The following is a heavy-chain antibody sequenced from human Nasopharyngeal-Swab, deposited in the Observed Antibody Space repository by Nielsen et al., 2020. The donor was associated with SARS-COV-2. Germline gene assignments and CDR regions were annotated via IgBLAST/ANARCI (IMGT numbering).Heavy chain of an antibody. Sequence: SSVKVSCKASGGTFSSYAISWVRQAPGHGLEWMGVIIPIFGTANYAQKFQGRVTITADESTSTAYVELRSLRSEDTAVYYCARALAVVPAAISNYYYYYYMDVWGKGTTVTVSS. CDR1: GGTFSSYA. J-gene: IGHJ6*03. CDR3: ARALAVVPAAISNYYYYYYMDV. D-gene: IGHD2-2*01. CDR2: IIPIFGTA. V-gene: IGHV1-69*13.